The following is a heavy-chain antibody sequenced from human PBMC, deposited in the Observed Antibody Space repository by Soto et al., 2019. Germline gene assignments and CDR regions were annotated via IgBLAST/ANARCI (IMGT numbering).Heavy chain of an antibody. D-gene: IGHD3-16*01. Sequence: QVQLVQSGAEVKNPGASVKVSCKASGYTFTRYGIDWARQAPGQRLEWMGWINTYNGNTNYAQNVQGRVTLTTDTSTSTAYMELRSLRSNDTAIYYCAMVDVYVTPSPQDVWGQGTTVIVSS. CDR1: GYTFTRYG. CDR2: INTYNGNT. J-gene: IGHJ6*02. CDR3: AMVDVYVTPSPQDV. V-gene: IGHV1-18*01.